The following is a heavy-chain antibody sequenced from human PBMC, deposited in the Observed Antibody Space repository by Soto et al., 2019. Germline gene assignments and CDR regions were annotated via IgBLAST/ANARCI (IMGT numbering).Heavy chain of an antibody. CDR2: ISSSSSYI. D-gene: IGHD3-3*01. CDR3: GSSITIFGVVQFDP. CDR1: GFTFSSYS. J-gene: IGHJ5*02. Sequence: EVQLVESGGGLVKPGGSLRLSCAASGFTFSSYSMNWVRQAPGKGLEWVSSISSSSSYIYYADSVKGRFTISRDNAKNSLYLQMNSLRAEDTAVYYCGSSITIFGVVQFDPWGQGTLVTVSS. V-gene: IGHV3-21*01.